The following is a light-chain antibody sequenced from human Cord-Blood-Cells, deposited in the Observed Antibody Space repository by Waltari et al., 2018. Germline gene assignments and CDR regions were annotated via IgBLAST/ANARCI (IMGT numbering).Light chain of an antibody. CDR1: QSVSSSY. J-gene: IGKJ2*01. CDR2: GAS. Sequence: EIVLTQSPGTLSLSPGDRATLSCRASQSVSSSYLAWYQQRPGQAPRLLIYGASSRATGIPDRFSGSGSETDFTLTISRLEPEDFAVYYCQQYGSSPLYTFGQGTKLEIK. CDR3: QQYGSSPLYT. V-gene: IGKV3-20*01.